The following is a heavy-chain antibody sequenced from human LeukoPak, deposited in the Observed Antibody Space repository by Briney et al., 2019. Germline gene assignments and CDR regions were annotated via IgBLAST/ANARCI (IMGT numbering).Heavy chain of an antibody. Sequence: GGSLRLSCAASGFTFSSYEMNWVRQAPGKGLEWVSYISSSGSTIYYADSVKGRFTISRDNAKNSLYLQMNSLRAEDMALYYCAKGGEEQWLAADAFDIWGQGTMVTVSS. CDR2: ISSSGSTI. V-gene: IGHV3-48*03. J-gene: IGHJ3*02. D-gene: IGHD6-19*01. CDR1: GFTFSSYE. CDR3: AKGGEEQWLAADAFDI.